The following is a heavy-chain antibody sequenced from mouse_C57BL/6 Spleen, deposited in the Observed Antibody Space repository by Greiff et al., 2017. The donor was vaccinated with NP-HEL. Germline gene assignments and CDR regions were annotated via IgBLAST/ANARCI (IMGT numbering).Heavy chain of an antibody. D-gene: IGHD1-1*01. Sequence: EVKVVESGGGLVQPKGSLKLSCAASGFTFNTYAMHWVRQAPGKGLEWVARIRSKSINYATYYADSVKDRFTSSSDDSQSMLYLQMNNLKTEDTAMYYWVRDYGSSPSMGYWGQGTSVTVSS. J-gene: IGHJ4*01. CDR2: IRSKSINYAT. V-gene: IGHV10-3*01. CDR1: GFTFNTYA. CDR3: VRDYGSSPSMGY.